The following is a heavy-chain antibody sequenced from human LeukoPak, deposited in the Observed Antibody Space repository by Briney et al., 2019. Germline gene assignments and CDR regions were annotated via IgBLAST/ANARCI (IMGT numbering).Heavy chain of an antibody. CDR2: IYYSGST. Sequence: SETLSLTCTVSGGSISSYYWSWIRQPPGKGLEWIGYIYYSGSTNYNPSLKSRVTISVDTSKNQFSLKLSSVTAADTAVYYCARDYGSGRVGDAFDIWGQGTMVTVSS. CDR1: GGSISSYY. CDR3: ARDYGSGRVGDAFDI. V-gene: IGHV4-59*01. J-gene: IGHJ3*02. D-gene: IGHD3-10*01.